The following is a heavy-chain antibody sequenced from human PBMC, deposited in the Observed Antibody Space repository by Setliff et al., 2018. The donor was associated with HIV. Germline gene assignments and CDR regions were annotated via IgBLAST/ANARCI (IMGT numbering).Heavy chain of an antibody. CDR3: AKKTAAYTSGSWLHY. CDR1: GFTFSSYA. V-gene: IGHV3-23*01. CDR2: ISGSGGDT. D-gene: IGHD3-10*01. Sequence: GGSLRLSCASSGFTFSSYAMTWVRQAPGKGLECVAVISGSGGDTYYADSVKGRFVISREKSKSTLYRQMNSLRAEDTAVYYCAKKTAAYTSGSWLHYWGQGTLVTVSS. J-gene: IGHJ4*02.